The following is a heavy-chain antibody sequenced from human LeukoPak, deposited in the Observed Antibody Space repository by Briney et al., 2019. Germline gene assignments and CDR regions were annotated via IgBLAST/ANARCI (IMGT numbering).Heavy chain of an antibody. J-gene: IGHJ4*02. CDR2: MSYDGSNK. CDR1: GFTFSSYG. Sequence: GGSLRLSCAASGFTFSSYGIHWVRQAPGRGLEWVAVMSYDGSNKNYADSVKGRFTISRDNSKNTLFLQMDSLRAEDTAVYYCARYWNGGNYDYWGQGTLVTVSS. V-gene: IGHV3-33*01. D-gene: IGHD1-1*01. CDR3: ARYWNGGNYDY.